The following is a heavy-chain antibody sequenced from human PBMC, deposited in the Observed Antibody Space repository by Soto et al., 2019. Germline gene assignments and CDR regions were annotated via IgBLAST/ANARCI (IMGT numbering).Heavy chain of an antibody. CDR3: AREVATIWWLPSSAGWFDS. CDR2: ISSSVSSI. D-gene: IGHD5-12*01. CDR1: GFTFSSYE. Sequence: GGSLRLSCAASGFTFSSYEMNWVRQAPGKGLEWVSYISSSVSSIFYADSVKGRFTISRDNAKNSLYLQMNSLRAEDTAVYYCAREVATIWWLPSSAGWFDSWGQGTMVTVSS. V-gene: IGHV3-48*03. J-gene: IGHJ5*01.